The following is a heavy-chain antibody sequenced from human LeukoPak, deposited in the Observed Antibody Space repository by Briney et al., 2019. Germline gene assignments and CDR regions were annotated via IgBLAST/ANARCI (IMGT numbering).Heavy chain of an antibody. CDR3: ARTGRGSVDY. Sequence: PSETLSLTCTVSGGSISSSSYYWGWIRQPPGKGLEWIGSIYYSGSTYYNPSLKSRVTISVDTSKNQFSLKLNSVTAADTAVYYCARTGRGSVDYWGQGTLVTVSS. D-gene: IGHD1-26*01. CDR1: GGSISSSSYY. V-gene: IGHV4-39*01. CDR2: IYYSGST. J-gene: IGHJ4*02.